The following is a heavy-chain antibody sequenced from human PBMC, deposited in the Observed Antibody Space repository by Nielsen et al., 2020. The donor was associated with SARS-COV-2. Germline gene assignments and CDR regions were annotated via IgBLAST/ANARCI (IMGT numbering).Heavy chain of an antibody. CDR1: GYTFTSYA. J-gene: IGHJ6*02. D-gene: IGHD2-2*01. CDR2: INAGNGNT. V-gene: IGHV1-3*01. CDR3: ARDLYCSSTSCRGTIYSMDV. Sequence: ASVNVSCKASGYTFTSYAMHWVRQAPGQRLEWMGWINAGNGNTKYSQKFQGRVTITRDTSASTAYMELSSLRSEDTAVYYCARDLYCSSTSCRGTIYSMDVWGQGTTVTVSS.